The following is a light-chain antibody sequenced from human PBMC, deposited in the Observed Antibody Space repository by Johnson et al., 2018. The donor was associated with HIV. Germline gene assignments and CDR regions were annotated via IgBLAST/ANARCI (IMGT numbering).Light chain of an antibody. J-gene: IGLJ1*01. V-gene: IGLV1-44*01. CDR2: SNN. CDR3: KTWDSRLSVGHV. CDR1: SSNIGSNT. Sequence: QSVLTQPPSASGTPGQRVTISCSGSSSNIGSNTVNWYQQLPGTAPKLLIYSNNQRPSGVPDRISGSKSGTSATLGITGLQTGDEADYYCKTWDSRLSVGHVFGTGTKVTVL.